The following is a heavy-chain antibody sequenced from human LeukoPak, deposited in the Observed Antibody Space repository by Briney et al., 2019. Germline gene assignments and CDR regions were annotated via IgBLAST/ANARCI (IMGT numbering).Heavy chain of an antibody. CDR1: GFTFSSYS. CDR3: ASELAHCVGDCLKN. D-gene: IGHD2-21*02. Sequence: GGSLRLSCAASGFTFSSYSMNWVRQAPGKGLEWVSYISSSSSTIYYADSVKGRFTIFRDNAKNTLYLQMNSLRAEDTTVYYCASELAHCVGDCLKNWGQGTLVTVSS. CDR2: ISSSSSTI. J-gene: IGHJ4*02. V-gene: IGHV3-48*04.